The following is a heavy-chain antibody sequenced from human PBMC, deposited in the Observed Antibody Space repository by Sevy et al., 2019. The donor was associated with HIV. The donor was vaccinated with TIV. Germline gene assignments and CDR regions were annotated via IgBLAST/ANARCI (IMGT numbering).Heavy chain of an antibody. D-gene: IGHD6-19*01. CDR1: GFTFSNAW. CDR2: IKSKTDGGTT. CDR3: TTYGWDNYYYYYYMDV. Sequence: GGSLRLSCAASGFTFSNAWMSWVRQAPGKGLEWVGRIKSKTDGGTTDYAAPVKGRFTISREDSKNTLYLQMNSLKTEDTAVYYCTTYGWDNYYYYYYMDVWGKGTTVTVSS. J-gene: IGHJ6*03. V-gene: IGHV3-15*01.